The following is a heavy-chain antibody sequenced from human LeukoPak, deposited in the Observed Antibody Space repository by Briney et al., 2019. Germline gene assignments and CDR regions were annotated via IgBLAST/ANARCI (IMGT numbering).Heavy chain of an antibody. CDR1: GFTFSRYW. V-gene: IGHV3-74*01. CDR3: ARQKDTAMES. D-gene: IGHD5-18*01. J-gene: IGHJ5*02. CDR2: INTDGGST. Sequence: GGSLRLSCAASGFTFSRYWMHWVRQAPGKGLVWVSRINTDGGSTGYADSVKGRFTISRDNAKNTLYLQTNSLRAEDTAVYYCARQKDTAMESWGQGTLVTVSS.